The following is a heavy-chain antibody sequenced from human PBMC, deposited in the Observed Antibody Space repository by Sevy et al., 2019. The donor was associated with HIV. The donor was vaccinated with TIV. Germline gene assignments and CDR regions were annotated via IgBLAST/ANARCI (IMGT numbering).Heavy chain of an antibody. D-gene: IGHD3-10*01. CDR1: GFTFSKSW. Sequence: GGSLRLSCTASGFTFSKSWMHWVRQVPGKGLQWVSRVKTDGSGTIYADSVKGRFIISRDNAKNTVYLQMNSLRAEDTAGYFCVRDSGSYSLFDYWGQGTLVTVSS. V-gene: IGHV3-74*01. CDR2: VKTDGSGT. J-gene: IGHJ4*02. CDR3: VRDSGSYSLFDY.